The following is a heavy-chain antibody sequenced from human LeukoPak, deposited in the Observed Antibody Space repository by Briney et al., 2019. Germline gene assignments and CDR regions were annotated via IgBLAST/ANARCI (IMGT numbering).Heavy chain of an antibody. Sequence: SETLSLTCTVSGDSISGYYWSWIRQPPGKGLEWIGYIYYSGSTNYNPSLKSRVTISVDTSKNQFSLKLSSVTAADTAVYYCARGLFSGSYLDYWGQGTLVTVSS. D-gene: IGHD3-10*01. J-gene: IGHJ4*02. V-gene: IGHV4-59*12. CDR1: GDSISGYY. CDR3: ARGLFSGSYLDY. CDR2: IYYSGST.